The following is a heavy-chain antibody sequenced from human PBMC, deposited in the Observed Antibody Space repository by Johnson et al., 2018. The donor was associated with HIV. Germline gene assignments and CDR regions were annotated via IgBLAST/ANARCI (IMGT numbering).Heavy chain of an antibody. CDR3: ASDNGGTKDACDM. V-gene: IGHV3-11*01. Sequence: QVQLVESGGGLVQPGGSLRLSCAASGFTFSDYYMSWIRQAPGKGLEWVSYISGSASTIYYADSVKGRFTISRDNSKNTLYLQMNSLRAEDTAVYYCASDNGGTKDACDMWGQGTMVTVSS. D-gene: IGHD3-10*01. J-gene: IGHJ3*02. CDR1: GFTFSDYY. CDR2: ISGSASTI.